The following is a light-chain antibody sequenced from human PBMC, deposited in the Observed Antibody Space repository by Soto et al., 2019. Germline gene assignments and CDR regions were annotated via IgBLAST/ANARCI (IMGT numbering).Light chain of an antibody. V-gene: IGKV1-5*03. CDR1: QSISSW. CDR3: QQYNRYPWT. J-gene: IGKJ1*01. CDR2: KAS. Sequence: DIQMTQSPSTLSASVGDRVTITCRASQSISSWLAWYQQKPGKAPKLLIYKASSFESGVPSRFSGSGSGTEFTLTISSLQPDDFAPYYCQQYNRYPWTFGKGTKVEIK.